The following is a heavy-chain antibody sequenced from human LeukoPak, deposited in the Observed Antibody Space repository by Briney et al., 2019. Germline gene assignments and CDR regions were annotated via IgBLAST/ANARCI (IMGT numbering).Heavy chain of an antibody. CDR1: GQSLTGYF. CDR3: ARLGLHGSGTYYFFDY. CDR2: IDPNTGDT. J-gene: IGHJ4*02. D-gene: IGHD3-10*01. Sequence: GASVKVSRKASGQSLTGYFIHWVRQAPGQGLEWVGRIDPNTGDTIYAQNIQGRVTVTSATSISTAYMELSRLTSDDTAVYFCARLGLHGSGTYYFFDYWGQGTLVTVSS. V-gene: IGHV1-2*06.